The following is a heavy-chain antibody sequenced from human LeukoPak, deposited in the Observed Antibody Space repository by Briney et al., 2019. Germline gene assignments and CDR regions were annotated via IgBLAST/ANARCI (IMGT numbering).Heavy chain of an antibody. V-gene: IGHV1-69*05. CDR3: AAPREYCSGGSWYYYYYMDV. J-gene: IGHJ6*03. Sequence: SVKVSCKASGGTFSSYAISWVRQAPGQGLEWMGGIIPIFGTANYAQKFQGRVTITTDESTRTAYMELSRLRSEDTAVYYCAAPREYCSGGSWYYYYYMDVWGKGTTVTVSS. CDR1: GGTFSSYA. CDR2: IIPIFGTA. D-gene: IGHD2-15*01.